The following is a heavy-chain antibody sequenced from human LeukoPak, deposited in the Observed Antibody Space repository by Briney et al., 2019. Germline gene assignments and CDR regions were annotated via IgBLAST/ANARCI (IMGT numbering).Heavy chain of an antibody. D-gene: IGHD6-19*01. CDR1: GGSISSNSYY. CDR2: IYYSGST. Sequence: SETLSLTCTVSGGSISSNSYYWGWIRQPPGKGLEWIGSIYYSGSTYYNPSLKSRVTISVDTSKNQFSLKLSSVTAADTAVYYCARRIAVAGTRGYYFDYWGQGALVTVSS. V-gene: IGHV4-39*01. CDR3: ARRIAVAGTRGYYFDY. J-gene: IGHJ4*02.